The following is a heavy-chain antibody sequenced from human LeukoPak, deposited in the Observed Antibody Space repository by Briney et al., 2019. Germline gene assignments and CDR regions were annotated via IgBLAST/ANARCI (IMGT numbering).Heavy chain of an antibody. CDR2: ISGSGGST. CDR1: GVTFSSYA. V-gene: IGHV3-23*01. Sequence: GGSLRLSCAACGVTFSSYAMSWVRQAPGKGLEWVSAISGSGGSTYYADSVKGRFTVSRDNSKNTLFLQMNSLRAEDTAIYYCAKERDYGPADYWGQGTLVTVSS. J-gene: IGHJ4*02. D-gene: IGHD4/OR15-4a*01. CDR3: AKERDYGPADY.